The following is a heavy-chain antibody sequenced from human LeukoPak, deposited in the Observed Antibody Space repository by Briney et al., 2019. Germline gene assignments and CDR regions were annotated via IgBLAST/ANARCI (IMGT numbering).Heavy chain of an antibody. CDR2: ISGSGGST. CDR1: GFTFSSYA. V-gene: IGHV3-23*01. D-gene: IGHD3-10*01. J-gene: IGHJ5*02. Sequence: GGSLRLSCAASGFTFSSYAMSWVRQAPGKGLEWVSAISGSGGSTYYADSVKGRFTISRDNSKNTLYLQMNSLRAEDTAVYYCAGGGIWFEEYNWFDPWGQGTLVTVSS. CDR3: AGGGIWFEEYNWFDP.